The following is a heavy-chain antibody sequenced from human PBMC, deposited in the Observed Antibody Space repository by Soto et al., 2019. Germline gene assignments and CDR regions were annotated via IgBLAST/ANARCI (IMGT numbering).Heavy chain of an antibody. D-gene: IGHD3-22*01. CDR2: ISGSGGST. V-gene: IGHV3-23*01. CDR1: GFTFSSYA. J-gene: IGHJ3*01. Sequence: GGSLRLSCAASGFTFSSYAMSWVRQAPGKGLEWVSAISGSGGSTYYADSVKGRFTISRDNSKNTLYLQMNSLRAEDTAVYYCGRDPNYYDSSDDAFDFWAKGTLVPASS. CDR3: GRDPNYYDSSDDAFDF.